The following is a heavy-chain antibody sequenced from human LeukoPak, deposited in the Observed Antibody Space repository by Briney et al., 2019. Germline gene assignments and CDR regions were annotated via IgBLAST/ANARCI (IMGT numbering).Heavy chain of an antibody. CDR1: GGSFRGYY. CDR2: INHSGST. CDR3: ATSGYGDYSMDY. Sequence: SETLSLTCAGYGGSFRGYYWTWIRQPPGKGLEWIGEINHSGSTNYNPSLKSRVTISVDTSKNQFSLKPSSVTAADTAVYYCATSGYGDYSMDYWGQGTLVTVSS. J-gene: IGHJ4*02. D-gene: IGHD4-17*01. V-gene: IGHV4-34*01.